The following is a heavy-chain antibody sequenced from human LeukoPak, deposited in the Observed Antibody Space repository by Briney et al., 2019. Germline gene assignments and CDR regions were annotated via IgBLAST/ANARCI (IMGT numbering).Heavy chain of an antibody. CDR3: ARTSYNRYSYFDY. CDR2: IYYSGST. D-gene: IGHD1-14*01. V-gene: IGHV4-61*01. J-gene: IGHJ4*02. Sequence: PSETLSLTCTVSGVSVSSGSYYWSWIRQPPGKGLEWIGYIYYSGSTNYNPSLKSRVTISVDTSKNQFSLKLSSVTAADTAVYYCARTSYNRYSYFDYWGQGTLVTVSS. CDR1: GVSVSSGSYY.